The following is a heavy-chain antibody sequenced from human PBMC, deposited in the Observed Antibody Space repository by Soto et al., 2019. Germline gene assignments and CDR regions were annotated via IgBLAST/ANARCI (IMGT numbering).Heavy chain of an antibody. Sequence: ASVKVSCKASGYTFTSYGISWVRQAPGQGLEWMGWISAYNGNTNYAQKLQGRVTMTTDTFTSTAYMELRSLRSDDTAVYYCARVVSPDDFWSGYYSVDWFDPWGQGNLVTVSS. D-gene: IGHD3-3*01. CDR1: GYTFTSYG. CDR2: ISAYNGNT. V-gene: IGHV1-18*01. CDR3: ARVVSPDDFWSGYYSVDWFDP. J-gene: IGHJ5*02.